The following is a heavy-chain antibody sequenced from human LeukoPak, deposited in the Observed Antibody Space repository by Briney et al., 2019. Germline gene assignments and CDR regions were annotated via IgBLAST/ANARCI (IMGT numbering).Heavy chain of an antibody. Sequence: ASVKVSCKASGYTFTDYYMNWVRQAPGQGLEWMGWIHPNSGGTNYAQKFQGRVTMTRDTSISTAYMELSRLRSDDTAVYYCARGYPLSTTAAGTYFQHWGQGTLVTVSS. CDR3: ARGYPLSTTAAGTYFQH. CDR2: IHPNSGGT. CDR1: GYTFTDYY. J-gene: IGHJ1*01. D-gene: IGHD6-13*01. V-gene: IGHV1-2*02.